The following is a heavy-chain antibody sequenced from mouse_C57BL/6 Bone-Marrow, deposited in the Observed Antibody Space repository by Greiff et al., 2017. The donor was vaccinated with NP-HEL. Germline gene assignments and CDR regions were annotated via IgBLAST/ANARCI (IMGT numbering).Heavy chain of an antibody. J-gene: IGHJ2*01. V-gene: IGHV1-64*01. CDR2: IHPNSGST. CDR1: GYTFTSYW. D-gene: IGHD2-4*01. CDR3: ARGRLRLGYYFDY. Sequence: QVQLQQPGAELVKPGASVKLPCKASGYTFTSYWMHWVKQRPGQGLEWIGMIHPNSGSTNYNEKFKSKATLTVDKSSSTAYMQLSSLTSEDSAVYYCARGRLRLGYYFDYWGQGTTLTVSS.